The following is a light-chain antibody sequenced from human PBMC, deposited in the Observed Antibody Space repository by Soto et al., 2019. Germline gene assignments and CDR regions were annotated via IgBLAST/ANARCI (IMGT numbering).Light chain of an antibody. CDR2: KVS. CDR3: MQDTYWPPYT. Sequence: DVVMTQSPLSLPVTLGQPASISCKSSQSLGYGDGTTFLIGSQQRPGQSPRRLIYKVSNRDSDVPDRFSGSGSVTDFRLSIGRVEAEDVFVCYCMQDTYWPPYTGGQRTRLEI. V-gene: IGKV2-30*01. CDR1: QSLGYGDGTTF. J-gene: IGKJ2*01.